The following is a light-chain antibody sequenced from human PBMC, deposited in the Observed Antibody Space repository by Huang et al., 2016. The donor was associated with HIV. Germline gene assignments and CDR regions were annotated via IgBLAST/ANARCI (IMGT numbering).Light chain of an antibody. CDR1: QSLLHTNAYNY. CDR2: LGS. Sequence: DIVMIQSPLSLPVTPGEPASISCRSSQSLLHTNAYNYLDWYLQKPGKSPQLLIYLGSSRASGVPDRLSGGGSGTRFSLNISRVEAEDAGIYYCMEALKTPYTFGQGTKLEIK. CDR3: MEALKTPYT. J-gene: IGKJ2*01. V-gene: IGKV2-28*01.